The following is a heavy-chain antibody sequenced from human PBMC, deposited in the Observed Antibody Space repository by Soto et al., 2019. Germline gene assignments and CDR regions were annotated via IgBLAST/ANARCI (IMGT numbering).Heavy chain of an antibody. J-gene: IGHJ4*02. CDR3: ARDTARDCGYDYGGSPGGY. D-gene: IGHD5-12*01. Sequence: EVQLVESGGGLVKPGGSLRLSCAASGFTFSSYSMNWVRQAPGKGLEWVSSISSSSSYIYYADSVKGRFTISRDNAKNSVYLQMNSLRSEDTAVYYCARDTARDCGYDYGGSPGGYWGQGTVVTVSS. CDR2: ISSSSSYI. CDR1: GFTFSSYS. V-gene: IGHV3-21*01.